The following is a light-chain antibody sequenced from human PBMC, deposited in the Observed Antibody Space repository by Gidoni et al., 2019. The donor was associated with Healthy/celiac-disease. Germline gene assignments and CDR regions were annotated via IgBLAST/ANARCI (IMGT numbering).Light chain of an antibody. CDR1: QRVSSSY. CDR2: GSS. J-gene: IGKJ4*01. V-gene: IGKV3-20*01. CDR3: QQYGSSPGLT. Sequence: EIVLTKSPGTLSLSPGERATLSCRARQRVSSSYLAWYQQKPGQAPRLLIYGSSSRATGIPDRFSGSGSGTDFTLTISRLEPEDFAVYYCQQYGSSPGLTFGGGTKVEIK.